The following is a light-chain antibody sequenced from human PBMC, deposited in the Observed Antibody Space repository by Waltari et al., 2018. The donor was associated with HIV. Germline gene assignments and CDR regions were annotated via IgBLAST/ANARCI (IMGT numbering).Light chain of an antibody. CDR1: SSDDGGFNY. CDR3: CSYAGRYRV. J-gene: IGLJ2*01. V-gene: IGLV2-11*02. Sequence: QSALTQPRSVSGSPGQSLTISFTGTSSDDGGFNYVSWYEQHPGNAPKLMIYDVTTRPSGVPDRFSGSKSGNTASLTISGLQAEDEADYYCCSYAGRYRVFGGGTKLTVL. CDR2: DVT.